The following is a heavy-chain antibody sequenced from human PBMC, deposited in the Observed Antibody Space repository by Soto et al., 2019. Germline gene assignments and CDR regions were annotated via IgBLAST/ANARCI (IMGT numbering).Heavy chain of an antibody. D-gene: IGHD2-15*01. CDR2: IYWDDDK. Sequence: QITLRESGPTLVQPTQTLTLTCTLSGVSLTTSGVGVGWIRQPPGKALEWLALIYWDDDKRFSPSLKSRLAITRDTSKNQVVMTMTDMAPVDTAIYYCAHGQRTVVVGAPFDLWGQGSQVTVSS. V-gene: IGHV2-5*02. CDR1: GVSLTTSGVG. J-gene: IGHJ4*02. CDR3: AHGQRTVVVGAPFDL.